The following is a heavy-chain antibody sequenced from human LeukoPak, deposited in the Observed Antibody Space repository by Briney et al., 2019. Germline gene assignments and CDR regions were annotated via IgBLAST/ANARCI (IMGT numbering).Heavy chain of an antibody. CDR1: GGSFSTYY. J-gene: IGHJ6*03. CDR2: IYTSGRT. D-gene: IGHD1-26*01. V-gene: IGHV4-59*10. Sequence: SETLSLTCAVYGGSFSTYYWTWIRQPAGKGLEWIGRIYTSGRTIYNPSLKGRVTMSVDTSKNQFSLKRSSVTAADTAVYYCARGVGADPYYYYYYMDVWGKGATVTVSS. CDR3: ARGVGADPYYYYYYMDV.